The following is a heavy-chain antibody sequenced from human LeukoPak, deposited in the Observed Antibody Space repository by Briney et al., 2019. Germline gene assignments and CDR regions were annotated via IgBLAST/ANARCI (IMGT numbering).Heavy chain of an antibody. J-gene: IGHJ4*02. CDR2: ISAYNGNT. D-gene: IGHD3-3*01. V-gene: IGHV1-18*01. CDR3: AREGFSTNWESYYFDL. CDR1: GYTFTSYG. Sequence: ASVKVSCKASGYTFTSYGISWVRQAPGQGLEWMGWISAYNGNTDYAQKLQGRVTMTTDTSTRTVYMELRSLRSDDTAVYYCAREGFSTNWESYYFDLWGQGTLVTVSS.